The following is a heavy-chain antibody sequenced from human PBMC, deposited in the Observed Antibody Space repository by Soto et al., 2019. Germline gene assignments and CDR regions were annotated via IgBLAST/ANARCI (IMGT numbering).Heavy chain of an antibody. J-gene: IGHJ6*02. V-gene: IGHV4-31*03. Sequence: QVQLQESGPGLVKPSQTLSLTCTVSGGSISSGGYYWSWIRQHPGKGLEWIGYINYSGSTYYNPSLNRRVSLSVDTSNHQFSLKLRSVTAADTAVYYCARDPRPPVQGGYYYYVMDVWGQGTTVTVSS. D-gene: IGHD6-6*01. CDR3: ARDPRPPVQGGYYYYVMDV. CDR2: INYSGST. CDR1: GGSISSGGYY.